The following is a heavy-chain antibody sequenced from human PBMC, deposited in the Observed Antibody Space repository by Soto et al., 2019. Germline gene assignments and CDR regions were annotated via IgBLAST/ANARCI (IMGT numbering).Heavy chain of an antibody. D-gene: IGHD2-15*01. V-gene: IGHV4-39*01. CDR1: GGSISSSSYY. J-gene: IGHJ5*02. CDR2: IYYSGST. Sequence: QLQLQESGPGLVKPSETLSLTCTVSGGSISSSSYYWGWTRQPPGKGLEWIGSIYYSGSTYYNPSLKSRVTISVDTSKNQFSLKLSSVTAADTAVYYCARYGADIVVVVAARSWFDPWGQGTLVTVSS. CDR3: ARYGADIVVVVAARSWFDP.